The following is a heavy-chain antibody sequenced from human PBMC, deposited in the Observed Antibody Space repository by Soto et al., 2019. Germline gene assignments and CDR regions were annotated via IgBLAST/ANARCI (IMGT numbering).Heavy chain of an antibody. J-gene: IGHJ6*02. Sequence: QVQLVQSGAEVKKPGASVTVSCKASGNTSPHSDINWVRQAAGQGLEWMGWMNPNSGNTLYAQQYMGRVSMTSDTSKSTFYLKLSSLTFDDTAVYYCARGYSCYEKRYAMDVWGQGTTVTVSS. D-gene: IGHD5-12*01. CDR1: GNTSPHSD. CDR3: ARGYSCYEKRYAMDV. V-gene: IGHV1-8*01. CDR2: MNPNSGNT.